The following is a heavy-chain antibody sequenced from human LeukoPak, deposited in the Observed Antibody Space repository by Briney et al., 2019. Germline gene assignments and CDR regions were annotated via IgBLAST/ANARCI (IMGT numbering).Heavy chain of an antibody. J-gene: IGHJ3*02. D-gene: IGHD2-2*01. CDR3: ARDRYAYQLLQGAHDAFDI. CDR2: IIPIFGTA. V-gene: IGHV1-69*13. Sequence: SVKVSCKASGGTFSSYAISWVRQAPGQGLEWMGGIIPIFGTANYAQKFQGRVTVTADESTSTAYMELSSLRSEDTAVYYCARDRYAYQLLQGAHDAFDIWGQGTMVTVSS. CDR1: GGTFSSYA.